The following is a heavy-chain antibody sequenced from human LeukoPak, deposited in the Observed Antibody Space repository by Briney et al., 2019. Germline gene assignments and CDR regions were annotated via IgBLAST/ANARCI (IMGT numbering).Heavy chain of an antibody. J-gene: IGHJ4*02. V-gene: IGHV3-30*18. Sequence: GGSLRLSCAVSGFTFTTYVMHWVRQAPGKGLEWVAVISYDGSYKYYADSVRGRFTISRDNSKNTLYLQMNSLRAEDTAVYYCAKDPTETNWFFDYWGQGTLVTVSS. CDR1: GFTFTTYV. CDR3: AKDPTETNWFFDY. D-gene: IGHD1/OR15-1a*01. CDR2: ISYDGSYK.